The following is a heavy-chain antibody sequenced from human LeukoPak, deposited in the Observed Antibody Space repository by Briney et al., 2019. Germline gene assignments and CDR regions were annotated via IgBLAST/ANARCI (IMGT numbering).Heavy chain of an antibody. Sequence: PSETLSLTCTVSGGSISSYYWSWIRQPPGEGLEWIGYIYYSGSTNYNPSLKSRVTISVDTSKNQFSLKLSSVTAADTAVYYCARIAGDYYDSSGYYPNWFDPWGQGTLVTVSS. V-gene: IGHV4-59*01. J-gene: IGHJ5*02. D-gene: IGHD3-22*01. CDR3: ARIAGDYYDSSGYYPNWFDP. CDR1: GGSISSYY. CDR2: IYYSGST.